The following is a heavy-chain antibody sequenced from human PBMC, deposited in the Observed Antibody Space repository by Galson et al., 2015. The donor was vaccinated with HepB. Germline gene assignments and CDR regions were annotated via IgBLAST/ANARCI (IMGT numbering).Heavy chain of an antibody. Sequence: SETLSLTCAVYGGSFSGYYWSWIRQPPGKGLEWIGEINHSGSTNYNPSLKSRVTISVDTSKDQFSLKLSSVTAADTAVYYCARATYYDFWSGSYYFDYWGQGTLVTVSS. J-gene: IGHJ4*02. V-gene: IGHV4-34*01. CDR3: ARATYYDFWSGSYYFDY. D-gene: IGHD3-3*01. CDR1: GGSFSGYY. CDR2: INHSGST.